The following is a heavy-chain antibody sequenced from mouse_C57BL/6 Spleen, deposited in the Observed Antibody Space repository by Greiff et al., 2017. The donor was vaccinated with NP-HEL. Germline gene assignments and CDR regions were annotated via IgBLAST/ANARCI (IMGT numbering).Heavy chain of an antibody. D-gene: IGHD2-3*01. V-gene: IGHV1-52*01. CDR2: IDPSDSET. Sequence: VQLQQPGAELVRPGSSVKLSCKASGYTFTSYWMHWVKQRPIQGLEWIGNIDPSDSETHYNQKFKDKATLTVDKSSSTAYMQLSSLTSEDSAVYYCARGDDGYPNYFDYWGQGTTLTVSS. CDR3: ARGDDGYPNYFDY. CDR1: GYTFTSYW. J-gene: IGHJ2*01.